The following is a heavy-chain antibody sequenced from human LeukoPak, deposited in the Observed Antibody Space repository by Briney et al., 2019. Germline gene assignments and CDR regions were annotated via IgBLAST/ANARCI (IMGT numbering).Heavy chain of an antibody. CDR1: GFTFSSYG. D-gene: IGHD2-15*01. CDR3: AKDLVVAATDGLFDY. Sequence: GGSLRLSCAASGFTFSSYGMHWVRQAPGKGLEWVAVISYDGSNKYYADSVRGRFTISRDNSKNTLYLRMNSLRAEDTAVYYCAKDLVVAATDGLFDYWGQGTLVTVSS. V-gene: IGHV3-30*18. CDR2: ISYDGSNK. J-gene: IGHJ4*02.